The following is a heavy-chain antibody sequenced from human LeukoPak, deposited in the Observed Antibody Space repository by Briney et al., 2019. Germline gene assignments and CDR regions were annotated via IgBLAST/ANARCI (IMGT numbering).Heavy chain of an antibody. D-gene: IGHD3-22*01. CDR2: ISASGGST. V-gene: IGHV3-23*01. Sequence: GGSLRLSCAASGFTFSSFATSWVRQAPGTGLEWVSGISASGGSTYYADSVKGRFTISRDNSKNTLYLQMNSLRAEDTAVYYCAKGFYDNSASGVFDIWGQGTMVTVSS. CDR3: AKGFYDNSASGVFDI. CDR1: GFTFSSFA. J-gene: IGHJ3*02.